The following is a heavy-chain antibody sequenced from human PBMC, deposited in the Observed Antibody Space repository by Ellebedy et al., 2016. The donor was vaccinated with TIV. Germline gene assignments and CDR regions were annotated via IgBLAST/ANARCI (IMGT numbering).Heavy chain of an antibody. CDR1: GFTFSSYS. CDR2: ISSSSSTI. CDR3: ARGLTMYYFDY. J-gene: IGHJ4*02. V-gene: IGHV3-48*01. D-gene: IGHD3-10*02. Sequence: LSLTCAASGFTFSSYSMNWVRQAPGKGLEWVSYISSSSSTIYYADSVKGRFTISRDNAKNSLYLQMNSLRGEDTAVYYCARGLTMYYFDYWGQGTLVTVSS.